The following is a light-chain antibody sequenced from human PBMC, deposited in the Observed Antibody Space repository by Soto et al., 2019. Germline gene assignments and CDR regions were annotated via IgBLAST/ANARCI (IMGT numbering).Light chain of an antibody. V-gene: IGKV1-5*03. Sequence: DIQMTQSPSTLSASVGDRVTITCRASQSISSWLAWYQQKPGKAPKLLIYKASSLESGVPSRVKGVDFGKEFIFTFSGRQPDDLATYYCQRYNIYYTFGQGT. J-gene: IGKJ2*01. CDR2: KAS. CDR3: QRYNIYYT. CDR1: QSISSW.